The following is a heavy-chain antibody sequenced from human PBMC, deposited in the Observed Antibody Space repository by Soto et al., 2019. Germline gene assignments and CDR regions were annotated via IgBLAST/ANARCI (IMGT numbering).Heavy chain of an antibody. V-gene: IGHV3-74*01. CDR2: IYNDGTYS. Sequence: GGSLRLSCAASGFIFKMYWMHWVRQSPGKGLVWISRIYNDGTYSDYADSVRGRSTISRDNVNDTLYLQMNNLRAEDSGLYYCTRGPRPISTGTGAYWGQGTQVTVSS. CDR3: TRGPRPISTGTGAY. D-gene: IGHD3-10*01. J-gene: IGHJ4*02. CDR1: GFIFKMYW.